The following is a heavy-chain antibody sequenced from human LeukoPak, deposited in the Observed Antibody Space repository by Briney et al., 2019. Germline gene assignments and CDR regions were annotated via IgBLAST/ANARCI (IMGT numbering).Heavy chain of an antibody. D-gene: IGHD3-22*01. J-gene: IGHJ3*02. CDR2: IYPGDSDT. CDR3: ATPPYDSSGYYSNDAFDI. CDR1: GYSFTSYR. V-gene: IGHV5-51*01. Sequence: GESLKISCKGSGYSFTSYRIGWVRQMPGKGLEWMGIIYPGDSDTRYSPSFQGQVTISADKSISTAYLQWSSLKASDTAMYYCATPPYDSSGYYSNDAFDIWGQGTMVTVSS.